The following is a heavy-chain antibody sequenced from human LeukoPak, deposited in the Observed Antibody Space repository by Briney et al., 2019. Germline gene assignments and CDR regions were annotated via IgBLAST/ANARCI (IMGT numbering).Heavy chain of an antibody. J-gene: IGHJ4*02. V-gene: IGHV1-46*01. D-gene: IGHD2-8*02. Sequence: ASVKVSCKASGFTFTNYYMHWVRQAPGQGLEWMGLINPSGSSTNCAQKFRSRVTMTRDTSTTTVYMELSSLRSEDTAVYYCAREESGGYFDYGGQGTLVTVSS. CDR1: GFTFTNYY. CDR2: INPSGSST. CDR3: AREESGGYFDY.